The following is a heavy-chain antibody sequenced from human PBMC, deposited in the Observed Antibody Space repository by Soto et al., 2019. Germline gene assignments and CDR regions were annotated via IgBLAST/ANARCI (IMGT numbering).Heavy chain of an antibody. V-gene: IGHV5-10-1*01. Sequence: VASLKISCQGSGYRFTSYWIILVRPLPGKGLEWMGRIDPSDSYTNYSPSFQGHVTISADKSISTAYLQWSSLKASDTAMYYCASTIVVVPAAYYYGMDVWGQGTTVNVS. CDR2: IDPSDSYT. D-gene: IGHD2-2*01. CDR1: GYRFTSYW. CDR3: ASTIVVVPAAYYYGMDV. J-gene: IGHJ6*02.